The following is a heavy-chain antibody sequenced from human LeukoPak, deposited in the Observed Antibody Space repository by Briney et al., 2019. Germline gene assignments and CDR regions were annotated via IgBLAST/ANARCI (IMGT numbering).Heavy chain of an antibody. J-gene: IGHJ4*02. CDR1: GGSIRNYY. D-gene: IGHD6-19*01. CDR3: ERGRAEAEY. V-gene: IGHV4-4*07. Sequence: SQTLSLTSTVSGGSIRNYYWSSIWQPARKGLEWIGRINTSASTNYNPTIKSRVTMSADTSKNQFSLQLSSVTASDAAVYYCERGRAEAEYWGQGTLVTVSS. CDR2: INTSAST.